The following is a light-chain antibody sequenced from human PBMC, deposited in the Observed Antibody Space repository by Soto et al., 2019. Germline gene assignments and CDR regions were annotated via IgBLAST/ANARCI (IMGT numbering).Light chain of an antibody. CDR2: GTS. CDR1: QSVRSRY. V-gene: IGKV3-20*01. Sequence: EIVLTQSPATLSLSPGERATLSCRASQSVRSRYLTWYQQKPGQAPRLLMYGTSSRAAGVPDRFSGSGSGTDFPLTISRLEPEDFAVYYCQQYGSSFLTFGGGTKVEIK. CDR3: QQYGSSFLT. J-gene: IGKJ4*01.